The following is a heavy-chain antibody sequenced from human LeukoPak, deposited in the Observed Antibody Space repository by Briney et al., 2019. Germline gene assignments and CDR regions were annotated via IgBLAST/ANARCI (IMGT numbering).Heavy chain of an antibody. V-gene: IGHV4-34*01. Sequence: PSETLSLTCAVYGGSFSGYYWSWIRQPPGKGLEWIGEINHSGSTNYNPSLKSRVTISVDTSKDQFSLKLSSVTAADTAVYYCARGYSTFIAARYYYYGMDVWGQGTTVTVSS. CDR3: ARGYSTFIAARYYYYGMDV. CDR1: GGSFSGYY. J-gene: IGHJ6*02. D-gene: IGHD6-6*01. CDR2: INHSGST.